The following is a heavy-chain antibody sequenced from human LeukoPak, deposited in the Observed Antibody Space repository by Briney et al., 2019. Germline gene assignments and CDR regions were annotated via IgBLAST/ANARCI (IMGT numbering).Heavy chain of an antibody. V-gene: IGHV4-39*01. Sequence: PSETLSLTCTVSGGSISSSSYYWGWIRQPPGKGLEWIGSIYYSGSTYYNPSLKSRVTISVDTSKNQFSLKLSSVTAADTAVYYCARSRYDFWSGRKWFDPWGQGTLVTVSS. D-gene: IGHD3-3*01. CDR2: IYYSGST. CDR3: ARSRYDFWSGRKWFDP. CDR1: GGSISSSSYY. J-gene: IGHJ5*02.